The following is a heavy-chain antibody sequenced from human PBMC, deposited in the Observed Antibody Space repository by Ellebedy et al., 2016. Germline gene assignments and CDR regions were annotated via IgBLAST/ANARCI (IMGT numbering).Heavy chain of an antibody. CDR3: AKGLSNYGSGNYYPLDY. CDR2: ISRNGGDT. J-gene: IGHJ4*02. CDR1: GFTFSDYA. V-gene: IGHV3-23*01. D-gene: IGHD3-10*01. Sequence: GGSLRLSXAASGFTFSDYAMSWVRQAPGKGLEWVSGISRNGGDTFYADSVKGRFAISRDNSRNTVFLQMNSLSAEDTALYYCAKGLSNYGSGNYYPLDYWGQGTLVTVSS.